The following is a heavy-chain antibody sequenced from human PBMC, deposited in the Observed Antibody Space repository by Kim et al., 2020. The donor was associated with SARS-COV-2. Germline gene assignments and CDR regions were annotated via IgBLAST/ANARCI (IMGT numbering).Heavy chain of an antibody. D-gene: IGHD2-15*01. CDR1: GYTFTSYY. J-gene: IGHJ6*02. V-gene: IGHV1-46*01. Sequence: ASVKVSCKASGYTFTSYYMHWVRQAPGQGLEWMGIINPSGDSTSYAQKFQGRVTMTRDTSTSTVYMELSSLRSEDTAVYYCARDLVGCSGGSCYFRMDVWGQGTTVTVSS. CDR3: ARDLVGCSGGSCYFRMDV. CDR2: INPSGDST.